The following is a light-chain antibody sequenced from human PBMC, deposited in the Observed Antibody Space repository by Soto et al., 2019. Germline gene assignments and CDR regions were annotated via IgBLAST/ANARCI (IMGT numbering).Light chain of an antibody. CDR2: DTS. J-gene: IGKJ4*01. CDR3: QPYNNWPLT. CDR1: QGIGDT. V-gene: IGKV3-15*01. Sequence: EVVMRQSPATLSVSSGEGATLSCRASQGIGDTVAWYQHKPGQTPRLLIYDTSTRATGVPTRFSGSRSGAEFTLTINSLQSEDFAVYYCQPYNNWPLTFGGGTKVDIK.